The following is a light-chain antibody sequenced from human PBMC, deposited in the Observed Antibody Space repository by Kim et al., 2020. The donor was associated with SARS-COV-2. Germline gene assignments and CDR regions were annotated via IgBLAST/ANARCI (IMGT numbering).Light chain of an antibody. CDR1: KWGDKY. CDR2: QDS. V-gene: IGLV3-1*01. J-gene: IGLJ1*01. CDR3: QAWDSSTGGV. Sequence: SYELTQPPSVSVSPGQTASITCSGDKWGDKYACWYQQKPGQSPVLVIYQDSKRPSGIPERFSGSNSGYTATLTISGTQAMDEADYYCQAWDSSTGGVFGT.